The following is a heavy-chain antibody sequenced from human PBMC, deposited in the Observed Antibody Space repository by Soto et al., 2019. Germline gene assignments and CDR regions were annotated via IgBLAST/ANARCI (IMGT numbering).Heavy chain of an antibody. V-gene: IGHV1-69*01. CDR2: IIPIFGTT. J-gene: IGHJ5*02. CDR1: GGTFSSYA. D-gene: IGHD2-21*02. CDR3: ARVGYCGGDCYPGFDP. Sequence: QVQLVQSGAEVKKPGSSVKVSCKASGGTFSSYAISWVRQAPGQGLEWMGGIIPIFGTTNYAQKFQGSVTITADESTSTAYRELSRLISEDTAVYYCARVGYCGGDCYPGFDPWGQGTLVTVSS.